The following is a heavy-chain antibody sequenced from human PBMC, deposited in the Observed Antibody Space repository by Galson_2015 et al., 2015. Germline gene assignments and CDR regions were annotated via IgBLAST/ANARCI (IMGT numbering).Heavy chain of an antibody. CDR2: ISGSGGST. D-gene: IGHD1-26*01. CDR3: AKKAFVGATTRGFVDY. V-gene: IGHV3-23*01. J-gene: IGHJ4*02. Sequence: SLRLSCAASGFTFSSYAMSWVRQAPGKGLEWVSAISGSGGSTYYADSVKGRFTISRDNSKNTLYLQMNSLRAEDTAVYYCAKKAFVGATTRGFVDYWGQGTLVTVS. CDR1: GFTFSSYA.